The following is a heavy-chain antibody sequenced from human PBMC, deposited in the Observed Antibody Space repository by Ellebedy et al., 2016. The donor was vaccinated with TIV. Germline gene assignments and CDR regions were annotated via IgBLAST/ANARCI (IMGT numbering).Heavy chain of an antibody. CDR2: IFHTGIT. D-gene: IGHD1-26*01. J-gene: IGHJ3*01. Sequence: MPSETLSLTCTVSGGSIDPYYWSWIRQPPGKRLEWIGYIFHTGITLYNPSLKSRVTATVNTSKSQLSLRLTSVTAADPARYFCARGVGVWMSAGDAFAVWGHGTMVTVSS. CDR3: ARGVGVWMSAGDAFAV. V-gene: IGHV4-59*01. CDR1: GGSIDPYY.